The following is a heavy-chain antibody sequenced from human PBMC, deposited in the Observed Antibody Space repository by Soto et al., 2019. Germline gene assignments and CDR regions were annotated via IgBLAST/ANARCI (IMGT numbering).Heavy chain of an antibody. CDR1: GGSISSGGYY. V-gene: IGHV4-31*03. CDR3: ARENYVFGGVYRTPYYSSNWAF. CDR2: IYYSGST. J-gene: IGHJ6*03. D-gene: IGHD3-3*01. Sequence: PSETLSLTCTVSGGSISSGGYYWSWIRQHPGKGLEWIGYIYYSGSTYYNPSLKSRVTISVDTSKNQFSLKLSSVTAGDGAVYYCARENYVFGGVYRTPYYSSNWAFGGKGTTAPVS.